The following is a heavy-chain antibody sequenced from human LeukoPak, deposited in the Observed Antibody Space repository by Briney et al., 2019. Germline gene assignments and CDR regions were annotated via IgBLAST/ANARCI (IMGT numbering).Heavy chain of an antibody. CDR3: ARAHYDFWSGYPYYFDY. CDR1: GGSISSYY. CDR2: FYYSGST. D-gene: IGHD3-3*01. V-gene: IGHV4-59*01. J-gene: IGHJ4*02. Sequence: SETLSLTCTVSGGSISSYYWSWIRQPPGKGLQWIGYFYYSGSTNYNPSLKSRVTISVDTSKNQFSLKLSSVTAADTAVYYCARAHYDFWSGYPYYFDYWGQGTLVTVSS.